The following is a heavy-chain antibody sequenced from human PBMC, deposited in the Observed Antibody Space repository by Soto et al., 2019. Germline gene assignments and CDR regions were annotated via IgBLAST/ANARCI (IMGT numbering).Heavy chain of an antibody. CDR1: GFTFSSYS. Sequence: GGSLRLSCAASGFTFSSYSMNWVRQAPGKGLEWVSSISSSSSYIYYADSVKGRFTISRDNAKNSLYLQMNSLRAEDTAVYYCAKWSSSWFNDAFDIWGQGTMVTVSS. V-gene: IGHV3-21*04. J-gene: IGHJ3*02. CDR2: ISSSSSYI. D-gene: IGHD6-13*01. CDR3: AKWSSSWFNDAFDI.